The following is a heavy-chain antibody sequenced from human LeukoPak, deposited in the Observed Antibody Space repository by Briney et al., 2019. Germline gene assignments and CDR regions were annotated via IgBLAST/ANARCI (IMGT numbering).Heavy chain of an antibody. V-gene: IGHV1-69*06. D-gene: IGHD2-15*01. CDR1: GGTFSSYA. Sequence: SVEVSCKASGGTFSSYAISWVRQAPGQGLEWMGGIIPIFGTANYAQKFQGRVTITADKSTSTAYMELSSLRSEDTAVYYCARDRYCSGGSCYGFDYWGQGTLVTVSS. CDR3: ARDRYCSGGSCYGFDY. J-gene: IGHJ4*02. CDR2: IIPIFGTA.